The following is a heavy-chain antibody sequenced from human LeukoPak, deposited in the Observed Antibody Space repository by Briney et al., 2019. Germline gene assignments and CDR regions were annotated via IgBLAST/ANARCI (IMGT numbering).Heavy chain of an antibody. CDR3: ARRYDWNYVYFDY. CDR2: ISYSGST. J-gene: IGHJ4*02. Sequence: SETLSLTCTVSGGSISSYYWDWIRQPPGKGLEWIGSISYSGSTYYNPSLKSRVTISRDTSENQFSLKLRSVTAADTAVYYCARRYDWNYVYFDYWGQGTLVTVSS. V-gene: IGHV4-39*01. D-gene: IGHD1-7*01. CDR1: GGSISSYY.